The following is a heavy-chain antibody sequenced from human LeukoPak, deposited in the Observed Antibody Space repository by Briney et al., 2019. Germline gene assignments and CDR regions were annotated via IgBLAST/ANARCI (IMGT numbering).Heavy chain of an antibody. CDR2: INPKTGAT. CDR3: ARGATLTYYYDSSGFYSFDY. J-gene: IGHJ4*02. CDR1: EYNFRSYY. D-gene: IGHD3-22*01. Sequence: VKVSCKASEYNFRSYYIHWVRQAPGQGLEWVGWINPKTGATKYAQNFQGRVAMTRDRPITTVYIEVSRLRFDDTAVYYCARGATLTYYYDSSGFYSFDYWGQGTQVTVSS. V-gene: IGHV1-2*02.